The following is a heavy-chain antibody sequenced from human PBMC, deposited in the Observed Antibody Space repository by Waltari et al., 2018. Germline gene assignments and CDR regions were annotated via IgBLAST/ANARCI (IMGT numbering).Heavy chain of an antibody. CDR1: GYTFTSYA. V-gene: IGHV1-3*01. D-gene: IGHD5-12*01. CDR2: INAGNGNT. CDR3: ARGRGASGYAAYYFDY. J-gene: IGHJ4*02. Sequence: QVQLVQSGAEVKKPGASVKVSCKASGYTFTSYAMHWVRQAHGQRIEWMGWINAGNGNTKYSQRFQGRVTITRDTSASTAYMELSSLRSEDTAVYYCARGRGASGYAAYYFDYWGQGTLVTVSS.